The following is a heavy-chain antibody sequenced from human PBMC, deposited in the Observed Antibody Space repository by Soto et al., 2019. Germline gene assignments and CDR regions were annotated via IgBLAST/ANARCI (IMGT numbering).Heavy chain of an antibody. V-gene: IGHV3-48*03. Sequence: VQLVESGGGLAQPGGSLRLSCAASGFTFSSYEMNWVRQAPGKGLEGVSFISSSGITIYYADSVRGRFTISRDNAKNSMYLQMNRLRDEDTAVYYCARGYYYDSSRNWFDPWGQGTQVTVSS. D-gene: IGHD3-22*01. CDR2: ISSSGITI. CDR3: ARGYYYDSSRNWFDP. J-gene: IGHJ5*02. CDR1: GFTFSSYE.